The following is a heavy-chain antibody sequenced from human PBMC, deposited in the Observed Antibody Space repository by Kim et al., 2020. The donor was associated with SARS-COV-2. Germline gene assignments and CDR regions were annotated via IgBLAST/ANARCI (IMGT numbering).Heavy chain of an antibody. D-gene: IGHD2-2*02. Sequence: KGRFTISRDNSKNTLYLQMNSLRAEDTAVYYCARDYGGNKGAIPRHYFDYWGQGTLVTVSS. V-gene: IGHV3-30*07. J-gene: IGHJ4*02. CDR3: ARDYGGNKGAIPRHYFDY.